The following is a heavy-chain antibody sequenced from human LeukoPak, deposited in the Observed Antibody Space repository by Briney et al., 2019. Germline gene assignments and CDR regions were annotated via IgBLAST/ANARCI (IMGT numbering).Heavy chain of an antibody. CDR2: INHSGST. V-gene: IGHV4-34*01. D-gene: IGHD1-26*01. CDR3: ARGTIVGATTFDY. CDR1: GGSFSGYY. Sequence: SETLTLTCAVYGGSFSGYYWSWIRQPPGKGLEWIGEINHSGSTNYNPSLKSRVTISVDTSKNQFSLKLSSVTAADTAVYYCARGTIVGATTFDYWGQGTLVTVSS. J-gene: IGHJ4*02.